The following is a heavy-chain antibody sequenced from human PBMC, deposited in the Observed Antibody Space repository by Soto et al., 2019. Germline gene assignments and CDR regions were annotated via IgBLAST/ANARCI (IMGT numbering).Heavy chain of an antibody. CDR1: GGTFSSYT. CDR2: IIPILGIA. CDR3: AAASNSDAFWI. D-gene: IGHD4-4*01. Sequence: QVQLVQSGAEVKKPGSSVKVSCKASGGTFSSYTISWVRQAPGQGLEWMGRIIPILGIANYAQKFQGRVTITRDKSTSPARVELRGLRSEGPALFYCAAASNSDAFWIWGPGTLVTVSS. J-gene: IGHJ3*02. V-gene: IGHV1-69*02.